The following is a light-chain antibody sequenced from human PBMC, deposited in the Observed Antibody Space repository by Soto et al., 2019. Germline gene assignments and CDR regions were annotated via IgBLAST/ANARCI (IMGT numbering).Light chain of an antibody. J-gene: IGLJ3*02. CDR2: SNN. V-gene: IGLV1-47*02. Sequence: QSVLTQPPSASGTPGQTVTISCSGSSSNIGSYFIYWYQQLPGTAPKLLIYSNNERPSGVPDRFSASKSGTSASLAISGLRSEDEADYHCAAWDASLNGVVFGGGTKLTVL. CDR3: AAWDASLNGVV. CDR1: SSNIGSYF.